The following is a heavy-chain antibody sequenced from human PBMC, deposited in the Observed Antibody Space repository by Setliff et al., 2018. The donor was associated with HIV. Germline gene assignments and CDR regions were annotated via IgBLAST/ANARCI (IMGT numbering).Heavy chain of an antibody. D-gene: IGHD3-10*01. CDR2: IYYSGTT. CDR1: GASVNSNNYY. CDR3: ARLSLSLVRGIINSWDRFFDY. J-gene: IGHJ4*02. V-gene: IGHV4-39*01. Sequence: PSETLSLTCTVSGASVNSNNYYWGWIRQPPGKGLEWIASIYYSGTTYYNPSLKSRVTISVDTSKNQFSLKLSSVTAADTAVYYCARLSLSLVRGIINSWDRFFDYWGQGSLVTVSS.